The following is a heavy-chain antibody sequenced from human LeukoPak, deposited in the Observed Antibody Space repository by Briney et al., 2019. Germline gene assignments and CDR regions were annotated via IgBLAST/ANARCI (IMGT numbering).Heavy chain of an antibody. D-gene: IGHD2-21*01. CDR2: IYYSGST. J-gene: IGHJ3*02. Sequence: PSETLSHTCTVSGGSISSYYWSWIRQPPGKGLEWIGYIYYSGSTNYNPSLKSRVTISVDTSKNQFSLKLSSVTTADTAVYYCASHISYAFDIWGQGTMVTVSS. CDR3: ASHISYAFDI. CDR1: GGSISSYY. V-gene: IGHV4-59*01.